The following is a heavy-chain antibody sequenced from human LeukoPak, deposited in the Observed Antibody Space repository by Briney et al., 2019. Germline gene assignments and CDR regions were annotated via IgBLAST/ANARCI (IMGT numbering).Heavy chain of an antibody. D-gene: IGHD6-19*01. V-gene: IGHV3-23*01. CDR3: AREPLYLNIAVAGPFDY. J-gene: IGHJ4*02. Sequence: GGSLRLSCAASGFTFSSYAMSWVRQAPGKGLEWVSAISGSGGSTYYADSVKGRFTISRDNSKNTLYLQMNSLRAEDTAVYYCAREPLYLNIAVAGPFDYWGQGTLVTVSS. CDR1: GFTFSSYA. CDR2: ISGSGGST.